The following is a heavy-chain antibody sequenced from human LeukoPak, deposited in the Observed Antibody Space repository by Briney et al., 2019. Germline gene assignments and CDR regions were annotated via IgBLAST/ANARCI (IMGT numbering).Heavy chain of an antibody. CDR2: ISGSGGST. Sequence: GGSLRLSCVPSVFTLSCYAMSWVRQAPGKGLEWVSDISGSGGSTYYTHSETGRVTLSRDNSKSTLCLQMNSVSAEDTSVYYCAKKHSTGLDPWGQGTLVTVSS. V-gene: IGHV3-23*01. CDR1: VFTLSCYA. D-gene: IGHD2/OR15-2a*01. CDR3: AKKHSTGLDP. J-gene: IGHJ5*02.